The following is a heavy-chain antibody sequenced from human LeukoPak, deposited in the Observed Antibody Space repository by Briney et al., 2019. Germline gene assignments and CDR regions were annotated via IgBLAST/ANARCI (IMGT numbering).Heavy chain of an antibody. J-gene: IGHJ4*02. CDR1: GFSFSNYG. D-gene: IGHD6-19*01. V-gene: IGHV3-30*02. CDR2: IRYDGSNK. Sequence: GGSLRLSCAGSGFSFSNYGMHWVRQGPGKGLERVAFIRYDGSNKYYADSVKGRFTISRDNSKSTLYLQMNSLRAEDTAVYYCAKEGGGWYSYYFDYWGQGTLVTVSS. CDR3: AKEGGGWYSYYFDY.